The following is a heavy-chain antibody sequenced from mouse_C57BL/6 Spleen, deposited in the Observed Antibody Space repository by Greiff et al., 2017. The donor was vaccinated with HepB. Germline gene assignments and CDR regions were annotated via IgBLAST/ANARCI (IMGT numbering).Heavy chain of an antibody. Sequence: QVQLQQPGAELVRPGSSVKLSCKASGYTFTSYWMHWVKQRPIQGLEWIGNIDPSDSETHYNQKFKDKATLTVDKSSSTAYMQLSSLTSEDSAVYYCARDGRGGGDYGDYWGQGTTLTVSS. CDR2: IDPSDSET. D-gene: IGHD2-4*01. CDR1: GYTFTSYW. J-gene: IGHJ2*01. CDR3: ARDGRGGGDYGDY. V-gene: IGHV1-52*01.